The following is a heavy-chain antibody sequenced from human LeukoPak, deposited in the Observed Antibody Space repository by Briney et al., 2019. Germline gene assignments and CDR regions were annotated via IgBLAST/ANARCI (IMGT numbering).Heavy chain of an antibody. D-gene: IGHD2-15*01. CDR2: INTNTGNP. Sequence: ASVKVSCKASGYTFTSYAVNWVRQAPGQGLEWMGWINTNTGNPTYAQGFTGRFVFSLDTSVSTAYLQISSLKAEDTAVYYCAQGFQRDAFDIWGQGTMVTVSS. CDR3: AQGFQRDAFDI. CDR1: GYTFTSYA. J-gene: IGHJ3*02. V-gene: IGHV7-4-1*02.